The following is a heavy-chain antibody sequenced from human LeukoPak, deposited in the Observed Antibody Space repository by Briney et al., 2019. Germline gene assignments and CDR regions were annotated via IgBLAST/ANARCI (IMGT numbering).Heavy chain of an antibody. J-gene: IGHJ6*03. Sequence: SSVKVSCKASGGTFSSYAISWVRQAPGQGLEWMGGIIPIFGTANYAQKFQGRVTITADESTSTAYMELSSLRSEDTVMYYCARAGAIFGVVKHYYYYYMDVWGKGTTVTVS. CDR3: ARAGAIFGVVKHYYYYYMDV. CDR2: IIPIFGTA. D-gene: IGHD3-3*01. V-gene: IGHV1-69*01. CDR1: GGTFSSYA.